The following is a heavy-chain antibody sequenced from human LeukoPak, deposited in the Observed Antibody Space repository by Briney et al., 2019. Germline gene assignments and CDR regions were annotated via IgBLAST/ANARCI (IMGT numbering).Heavy chain of an antibody. CDR3: AHTISGYYYDSSGYYPFDY. Sequence: TLXXXXXGXXLRXRGVXVGWIRXXXXXXXXXXXXIXXNDDNRYSPSLKSRLTITKDTSKNQVVLTMTNMDPVDTATYYCAHTISGYYYDSSGYYPFDYWGQGTLVTVSS. J-gene: IGHJ4*02. V-gene: IGHV2-5*01. CDR2: IXXNDDN. D-gene: IGHD3-22*01. CDR1: GXXLRXRGVX.